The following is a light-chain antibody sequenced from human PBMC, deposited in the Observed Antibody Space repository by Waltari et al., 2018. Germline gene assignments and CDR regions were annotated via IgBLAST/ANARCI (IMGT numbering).Light chain of an antibody. CDR2: GAS. J-gene: IGKJ1*01. CDR1: QSVDNN. Sequence: EVLLTQSPATQSVSPGERAPLSCRASQSVDNNLAWYQQKNGQAPRLLIHGASTRATGVPASLSGSASGTEFTLTISNLQSADFAVYFCQQYNNWPWTFGQGTRVEI. V-gene: IGKV3-15*01. CDR3: QQYNNWPWT.